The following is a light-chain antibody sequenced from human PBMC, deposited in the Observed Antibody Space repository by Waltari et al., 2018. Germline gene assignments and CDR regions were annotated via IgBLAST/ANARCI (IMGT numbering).Light chain of an antibody. J-gene: IGKJ5*01. CDR2: DAS. CDR1: QSVSTY. V-gene: IGKV3-11*01. Sequence: EIVLTQYPATLSLSPGERATISCRASQSVSTYLAWYQQQPGQAPRLLIYDASNRATGIPARFSGSGSGTDFTLTISSLEPEDFAVYYCQQRSKWPPITFGQGTRLEIK. CDR3: QQRSKWPPIT.